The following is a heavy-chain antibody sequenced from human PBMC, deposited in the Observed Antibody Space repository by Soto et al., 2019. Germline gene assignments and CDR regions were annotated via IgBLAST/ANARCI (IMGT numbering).Heavy chain of an antibody. D-gene: IGHD3-10*01. CDR2: IWYDGSNK. J-gene: IGHJ6*02. V-gene: IGHV3-33*01. Sequence: GGSLRLSCAASGFTFSSYGMHWVRQAPGKGLEWVAVIWYDGSNKYYADSVKGRFTISRDNSKKTLYLQMNSLRAEDTAVYYCARVNTPTISFGEYPYGMDVWGQGTTVTVPS. CDR3: ARVNTPTISFGEYPYGMDV. CDR1: GFTFSSYG.